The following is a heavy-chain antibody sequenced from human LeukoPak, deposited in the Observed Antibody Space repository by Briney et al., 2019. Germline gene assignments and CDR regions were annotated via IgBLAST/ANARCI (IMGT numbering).Heavy chain of an antibody. D-gene: IGHD6-13*01. V-gene: IGHV3-30*02. CDR2: IRYDGSNK. J-gene: IGHJ4*02. CDR1: GFTFSSYG. CDR3: AKDRQAYSSSTISDY. Sequence: GGSLRLSCAASGFTFSSYGMHWVRQAPGKGLEWVAFIRYDGSNKYYADSVKGRFTISRDNSKNTLYLQMNSLRAEDTAVYYCAKDRQAYSSSTISDYWGQGTLVTVSS.